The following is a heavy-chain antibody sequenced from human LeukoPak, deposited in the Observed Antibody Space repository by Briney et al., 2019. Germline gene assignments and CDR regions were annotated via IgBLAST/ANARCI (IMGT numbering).Heavy chain of an antibody. Sequence: GASVRVSCKASGYTFTSYAMHWVRQAPGQRLEWMGWINAGNGNTKYSQKFQGRVTTTRDTSASTAYMELSSLRSEDTAVYYCARDSLYCSSTSCLSPFDYWGQGTLVTVSS. CDR2: INAGNGNT. V-gene: IGHV1-3*01. CDR1: GYTFTSYA. J-gene: IGHJ4*02. CDR3: ARDSLYCSSTSCLSPFDY. D-gene: IGHD2-2*01.